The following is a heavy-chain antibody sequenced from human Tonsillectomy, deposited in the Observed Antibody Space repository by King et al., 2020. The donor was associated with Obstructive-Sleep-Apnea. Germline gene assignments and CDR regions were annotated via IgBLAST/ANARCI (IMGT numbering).Heavy chain of an antibody. CDR1: VFSFGDYA. Sequence: VQLVESGGGLVQPGRSLRLSCSASVFSFGDYAIDWVRQAPGRGLDGFAGIRWNSKSIVYADSVRGRFTISRDNARNSLYLQMNSLRAEDTAIYYCTKHLRGGTTTRGEFDYWGQGTLVTVSS. D-gene: IGHD4-17*01. CDR3: TKHLRGGTTTRGEFDY. V-gene: IGHV3-9*01. J-gene: IGHJ4*02. CDR2: IRWNSKSI.